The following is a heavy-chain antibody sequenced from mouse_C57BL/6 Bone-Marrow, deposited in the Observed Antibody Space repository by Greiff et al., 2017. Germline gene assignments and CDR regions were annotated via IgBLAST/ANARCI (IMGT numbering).Heavy chain of an antibody. CDR3: DYGSSEPYWDFDV. Sequence: QVQLQQSGAELAKPGASVKLSCKASGYTFTSYWMHWVKQRPGQGLEWIGYINPSSGYTKYNQKFKDKATLTADKSSSTAYMQLSSLTYEDSAVYYCDYGSSEPYWDFDVWGTGPTVTVSA. CDR1: GYTFTSYW. D-gene: IGHD1-1*01. V-gene: IGHV1-7*01. J-gene: IGHJ1*03. CDR2: INPSSGYT.